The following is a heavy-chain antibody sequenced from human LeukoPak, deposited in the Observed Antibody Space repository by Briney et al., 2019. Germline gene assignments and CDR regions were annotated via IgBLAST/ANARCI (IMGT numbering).Heavy chain of an antibody. D-gene: IGHD2-15*01. CDR3: AKASGGAYSPPDS. V-gene: IGHV3-33*06. CDR2: IWYDGSDK. CDR1: GFTFSPCG. Sequence: PGGSLRLSCAASGFTFSPCGMHWVRQAPGKGLEWVAVIWYDGSDKYYADSVKGRFTISRDNSKDTLYLQMNSLRVADTAVYYCAKASGGAYSPPDSWGQGTLVTVSS. J-gene: IGHJ4*02.